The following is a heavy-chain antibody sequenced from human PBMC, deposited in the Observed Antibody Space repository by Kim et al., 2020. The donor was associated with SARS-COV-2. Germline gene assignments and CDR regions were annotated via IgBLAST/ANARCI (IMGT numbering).Heavy chain of an antibody. CDR3: ARGRGLQETNYYYYGMDV. CDR1: GGTFSSYA. V-gene: IGHV1-69*13. CDR2: IIPIFGTA. D-gene: IGHD4-4*01. J-gene: IGHJ6*02. Sequence: SVKVSCKASGGTFSSYAISWVRQAPGQGLEWMGGIIPIFGTANYAQKFQGRVTITADESTSTAYMELSSLRSEDTAVYYCARGRGLQETNYYYYGMDVWGQGTTVTVSS.